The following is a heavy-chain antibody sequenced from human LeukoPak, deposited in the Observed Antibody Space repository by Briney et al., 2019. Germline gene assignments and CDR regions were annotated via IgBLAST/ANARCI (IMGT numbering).Heavy chain of an antibody. CDR1: GGSISSYY. CDR2: IYYSGST. V-gene: IGHV4-59*01. CDR3: ARDPGFWSGYYHYYYYGMDV. J-gene: IGHJ6*02. Sequence: PSETLSLTCTVSGGSISSYYWSWIRQPPGKGLEWIGYIYYSGSTNYNPSLKSRVTISVDTSKNQFSLKLSSVTAADTAVYYCARDPGFWSGYYHYYYYGMDVWGQGTTVTVSS. D-gene: IGHD3-3*01.